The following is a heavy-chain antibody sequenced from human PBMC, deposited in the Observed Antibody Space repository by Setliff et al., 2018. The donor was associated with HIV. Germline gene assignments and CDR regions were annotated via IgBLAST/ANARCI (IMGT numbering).Heavy chain of an antibody. CDR3: VTSSSWSSRLNF. Sequence: SETLSLTCAFYGGSFSGYYWSWIRQPPGKGLEWIGEINHSGSTNYNPSLKSRVTISVDTSKNQFSLKLSSVTAADTAVYYCVTSSSWSSRLNFWGQGMLVTVSS. CDR1: GGSFSGYY. J-gene: IGHJ4*02. D-gene: IGHD6-13*01. CDR2: INHSGST. V-gene: IGHV4-34*01.